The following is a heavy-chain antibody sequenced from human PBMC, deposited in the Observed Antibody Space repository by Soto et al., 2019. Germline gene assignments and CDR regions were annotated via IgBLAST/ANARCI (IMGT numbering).Heavy chain of an antibody. CDR1: GGSINIGGYS. CDR3: AWGVNYYDSSGSYWGDP. Sequence: SETLSLTCTVSGGSINIGGYSWTWIRQPPGKGLEWIGFIYHTGTTYYNTSLKSRVTISVDRSKNQFSLKLNSVTAADTAVYNCAWGVNYYDSSGSYWGDPWGQGALVTVSS. V-gene: IGHV4-30-2*01. CDR2: IYHTGTT. D-gene: IGHD3-22*01. J-gene: IGHJ5*02.